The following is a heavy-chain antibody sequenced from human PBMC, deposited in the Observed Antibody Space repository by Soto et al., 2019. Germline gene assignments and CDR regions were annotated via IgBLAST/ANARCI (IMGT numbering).Heavy chain of an antibody. CDR2: ISGRSNNI. D-gene: IGHD1-1*01. CDR3: AKYITDPGTRQFDS. Sequence: EVQLLESGGGSVQPGGSLRLSCEASGFTFSTYAMTWVRQAPGKGLEWVSSISGRSNNIIYADSVKGRFTISRDNSKNTLYLLMDSLRAEDTAVYYCAKYITDPGTRQFDSWGQGTLVTVSS. CDR1: GFTFSTYA. V-gene: IGHV3-23*01. J-gene: IGHJ4*02.